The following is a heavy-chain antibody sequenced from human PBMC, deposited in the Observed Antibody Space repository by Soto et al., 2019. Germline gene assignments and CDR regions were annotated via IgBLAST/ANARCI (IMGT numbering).Heavy chain of an antibody. V-gene: IGHV3-23*01. Sequence: GGSLRLSCAASGFTFSSYAMSWVRQAPGKGLEWVSAISGSGGSTYYADSVKGRFTISRDNSKNTLYLQMDSLRAEDTAVYYCAKALRYSSSWRVGVDSYDYYYGMDVWGQGTTVTVSS. CDR1: GFTFSSYA. CDR3: AKALRYSSSWRVGVDSYDYYYGMDV. CDR2: ISGSGGST. J-gene: IGHJ6*02. D-gene: IGHD6-13*01.